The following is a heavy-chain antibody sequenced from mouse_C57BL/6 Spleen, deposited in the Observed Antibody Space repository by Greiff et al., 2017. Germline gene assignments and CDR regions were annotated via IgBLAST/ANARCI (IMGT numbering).Heavy chain of an antibody. J-gene: IGHJ1*03. CDR1: GFTFSDYG. CDR3: ARHRDYGSSYGWYFDV. V-gene: IGHV5-15*01. Sequence: EVKLMESGGGLVQPGGSLKLSCAASGFTFSDYGMAWVRQAPRKGPEWVAFISNLAYSIYYADTVTGRFTISRENAKNTLYLEMSSLRSEDTAMYYCARHRDYGSSYGWYFDVWGTGTTVTVSS. CDR2: ISNLAYSI. D-gene: IGHD1-1*01.